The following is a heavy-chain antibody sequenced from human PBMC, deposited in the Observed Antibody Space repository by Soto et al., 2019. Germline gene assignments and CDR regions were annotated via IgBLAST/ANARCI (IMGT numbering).Heavy chain of an antibody. CDR1: GFTFSDYY. J-gene: IGHJ6*02. Sequence: PGGSLRLSCAASGFTFSDYYMSWIRQAPGKGLEWVSYISSSSSYTNYADSVKGRFTISRDNAKNSLYLQMNSLRAEDTAVYYCARLYGDYERDYYYYGMDVWGQGTTVTVSS. CDR3: ARLYGDYERDYYYYGMDV. V-gene: IGHV3-11*06. CDR2: ISSSSSYT. D-gene: IGHD4-17*01.